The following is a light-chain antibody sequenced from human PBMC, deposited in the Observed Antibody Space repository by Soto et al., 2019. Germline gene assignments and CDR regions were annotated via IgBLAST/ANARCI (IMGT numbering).Light chain of an antibody. J-gene: IGKJ1*01. CDR1: LSILHSSNNKNY. CDR2: WAS. CDR3: QQYYSIPST. V-gene: IGKV4-1*01. Sequence: DIVMTQSPDSLAVSPGDNGTIKCKAILSILHSSNNKNYLAWYQQKPGQPPKLLIYWASTRESGVPDRFRGSGSGTDFTLTISSLQAEDAAVYFCQQYYSIPSTFGQGTTVDIK.